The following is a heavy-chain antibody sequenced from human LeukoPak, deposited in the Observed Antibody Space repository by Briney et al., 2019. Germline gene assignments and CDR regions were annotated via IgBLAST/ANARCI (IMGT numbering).Heavy chain of an antibody. CDR2: INTNTGNP. D-gene: IGHD2-2*01. Sequence: ASVKVSCKASGYTFTSYAMNWVRQAPGQGLEWMGWINTNTGNPTYPQGFTGRFVFSLDTSVSTAYMQISSLKAEDTAVYYCARDHVKLGSSFHPFDAFDVWGQGTLVTVSS. V-gene: IGHV7-4-1*02. J-gene: IGHJ3*01. CDR1: GYTFTSYA. CDR3: ARDHVKLGSSFHPFDAFDV.